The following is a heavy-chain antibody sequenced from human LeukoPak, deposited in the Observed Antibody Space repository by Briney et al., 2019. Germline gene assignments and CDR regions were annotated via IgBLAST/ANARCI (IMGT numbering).Heavy chain of an antibody. J-gene: IGHJ4*02. Sequence: ASVKVSCKASGYTFTGYYMHWVRQAPGQGLELMGWINPNSGGTNYAQKFQGRVTMTRDTSISTAYMELSRLRSDDTAVYYCARDPLGVVVPAAIRGPDYWGQGTLVTVSS. CDR2: INPNSGGT. V-gene: IGHV1-2*02. D-gene: IGHD2-2*02. CDR1: GYTFTGYY. CDR3: ARDPLGVVVPAAIRGPDY.